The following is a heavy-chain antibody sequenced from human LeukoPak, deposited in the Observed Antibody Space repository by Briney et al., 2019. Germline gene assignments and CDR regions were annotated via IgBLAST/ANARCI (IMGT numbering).Heavy chain of an antibody. Sequence: SETLSLTCTGSGGTISSYYWSWIRQPAGKGLEWIGRIYTSGSTNYNPSLKSRVTMSVDTSKNQFSLKLSSVTAADTAVYYCAREVGYYDSSGYYFCRAFDIWGQGTMVTVSS. J-gene: IGHJ3*02. CDR2: IYTSGST. D-gene: IGHD3-22*01. CDR3: AREVGYYDSSGYYFCRAFDI. CDR1: GGTISSYY. V-gene: IGHV4-4*07.